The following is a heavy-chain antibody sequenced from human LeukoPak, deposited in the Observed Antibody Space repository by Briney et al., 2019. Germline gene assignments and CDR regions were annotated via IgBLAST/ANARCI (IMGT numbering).Heavy chain of an antibody. V-gene: IGHV1-69*13. CDR3: ATAAGTFYYYYGMDV. Sequence: ASVKVSCKASGGTFSSYAISWVRQAPGQGLEWMGGIIPIFGTANYAQKFQGRVMITADESTSTAYVELSSLRSEDTAVYYCATAAGTFYYYYGMDVWGQGTTVTVSS. D-gene: IGHD6-13*01. CDR2: IIPIFGTA. J-gene: IGHJ6*02. CDR1: GGTFSSYA.